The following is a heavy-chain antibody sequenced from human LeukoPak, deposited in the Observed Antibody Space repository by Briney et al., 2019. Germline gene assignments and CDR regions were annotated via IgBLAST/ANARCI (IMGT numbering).Heavy chain of an antibody. CDR3: ARRNVPYSYGYDYFDY. CDR2: IDPIDSYV. V-gene: IGHV5-10-1*01. CDR1: GYTFTSYW. J-gene: IGHJ4*02. D-gene: IGHD5-18*01. Sequence: GESLKISCKGSGYTFTSYWISWVRQMPGKGLEWMGTIDPIDSYVNYNTAFQGHVTISADKSISTAYVQWSSLKASDTAMYYCARRNVPYSYGYDYFDYWGQGTLVTVSS.